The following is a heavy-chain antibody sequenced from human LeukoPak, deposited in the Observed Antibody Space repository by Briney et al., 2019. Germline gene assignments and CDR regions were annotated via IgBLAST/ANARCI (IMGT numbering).Heavy chain of an antibody. D-gene: IGHD4-17*01. CDR1: GGSFSGYY. J-gene: IGHJ4*02. V-gene: IGHV4-34*01. CDR2: INHIGNT. CDR3: ARKTVPTGVDY. Sequence: SSETLSLTCASYGGSFSGYYWSWIRQPPGKGLEWIGEINHIGNTGYNPFLKSRVTISVDTSKNQFSLKLSSVTAADTAVYCCARKTVPTGVDYWGQGTLVTVSS.